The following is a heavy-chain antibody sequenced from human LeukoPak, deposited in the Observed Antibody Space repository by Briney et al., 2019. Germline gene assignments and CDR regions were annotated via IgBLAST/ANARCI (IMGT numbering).Heavy chain of an antibody. V-gene: IGHV3-74*01. J-gene: IGHJ6*03. Sequence: AGGSLRLSCAASGFTFSSYWMHWVRQAPGKGLVWVSRINSDGSSTSYADSVRGRFTISRDNAKNTLYLQMNSLRAEDTAVYYCAREGYDYSNYYYYYYMDVWGKGTTVTVSS. CDR3: AREGYDYSNYYYYYYMDV. CDR2: INSDGSST. CDR1: GFTFSSYW. D-gene: IGHD4-11*01.